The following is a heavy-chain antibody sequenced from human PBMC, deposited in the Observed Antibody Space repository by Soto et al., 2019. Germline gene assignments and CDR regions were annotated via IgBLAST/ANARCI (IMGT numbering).Heavy chain of an antibody. CDR2: IVVGSGNT. V-gene: IGHV1-58*01. J-gene: IGHJ6*02. Sequence: ASVKVSFKASGFTFTSSAVQWVRQARGQRLEWIGWIVVGSGNTNYAQKFQERVTITRDMSTSTAYMELSSLRSEDTAVYYCAASLPDSSGYYDVVYYYYGMDVWGQGTTGTVSS. CDR3: AASLPDSSGYYDVVYYYYGMDV. D-gene: IGHD3-22*01. CDR1: GFTFTSSA.